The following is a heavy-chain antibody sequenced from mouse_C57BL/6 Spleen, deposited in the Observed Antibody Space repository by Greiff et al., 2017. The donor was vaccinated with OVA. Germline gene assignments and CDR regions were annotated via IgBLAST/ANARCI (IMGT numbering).Heavy chain of an antibody. V-gene: IGHV7-1*01. CDR3: ARVYGNYDAMDY. CDR2: SRNKANDYTT. D-gene: IGHD2-1*01. Sequence: DVKLVESGGGLVQSGRSLRLSCATSGFTFSDFYMEWVRQAPGKGLEWIAASRNKANDYTTEYSASVKGRFIVSRDTSQSILYLQMNALRAEDTAIYYCARVYGNYDAMDYWGQGTSVTVSS. CDR1: GFTFSDFY. J-gene: IGHJ4*01.